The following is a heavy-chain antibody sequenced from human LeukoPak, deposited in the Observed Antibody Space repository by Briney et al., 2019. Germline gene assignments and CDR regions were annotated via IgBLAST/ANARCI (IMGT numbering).Heavy chain of an antibody. CDR2: IYHSGYT. CDR3: ARSGTWWTQTFDY. CDR1: GGSISSYY. Sequence: PSETLSLTCNVSGGSISSYYWSWIRQSPGKGLEWIGYIYHSGYTNYNPALESRVTMSVDTSKNHFSLKLTSLTAADTAVYFCARSGTWWTQTFDYWGQGTLVIVSS. V-gene: IGHV4-59*08. D-gene: IGHD2-8*02. J-gene: IGHJ4*02.